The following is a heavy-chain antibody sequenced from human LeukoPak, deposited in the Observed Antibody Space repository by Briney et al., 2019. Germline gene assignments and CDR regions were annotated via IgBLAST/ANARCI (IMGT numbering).Heavy chain of an antibody. D-gene: IGHD4-11*01. CDR1: GGSISSGGYY. V-gene: IGHV4-31*03. CDR3: ARGATTVTTKHYYGMDV. CDR2: IYYSGST. J-gene: IGHJ6*02. Sequence: SETLSLTGTVSGGSISSGGYYWSWIRQHPGKGLAWIGYIYYSGSTYYNPSLKSRVTISVDTSKNQFSLKLSSVTAADTAVYYCARGATTVTTKHYYGMDVWGQGTTVTVSS.